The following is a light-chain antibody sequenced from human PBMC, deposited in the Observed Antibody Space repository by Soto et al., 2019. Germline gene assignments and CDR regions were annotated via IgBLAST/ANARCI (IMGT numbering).Light chain of an antibody. CDR3: QQRTNWRIT. CDR2: DTS. V-gene: IGKV3-11*01. Sequence: EIVLTQSPATLSLSPVERATLSFRASQSVSSSLARYQQKPGQSPRLLIYDTSNRATGIPARFSGSGSGTDFTLTISSLEPEDFAVYYCQQRTNWRITFGQGTRLEIK. CDR1: QSVSSS. J-gene: IGKJ5*01.